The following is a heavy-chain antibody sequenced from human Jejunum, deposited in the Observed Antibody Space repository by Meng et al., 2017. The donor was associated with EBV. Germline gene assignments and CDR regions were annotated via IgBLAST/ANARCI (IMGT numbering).Heavy chain of an antibody. Sequence: QVQTGQSGAEVKKPGASVKVSCKASGYTFTSYDINWVRQATGQGPEWMGWMSPNSGNTGYAQKFQGRVTITRDTSISTAYMELSSLRSEDTAVYYCARGVAAGLDYWGQGTLVTVSS. J-gene: IGHJ4*02. CDR3: ARGVAAGLDY. D-gene: IGHD6-13*01. V-gene: IGHV1-8*02. CDR2: MSPNSGNT. CDR1: GYTFTSYD.